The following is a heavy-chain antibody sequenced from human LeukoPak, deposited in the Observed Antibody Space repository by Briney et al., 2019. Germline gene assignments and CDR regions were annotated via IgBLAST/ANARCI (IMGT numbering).Heavy chain of an antibody. D-gene: IGHD2-21*02. J-gene: IGHJ4*02. CDR3: AKESGHCGADCLALNDY. Sequence: GGSLRLSCAASGFTFNSYTMSWVRQVPGKGLEWVSSINTRSSNIYYADSMKGRFTVSRDNTKNSLYLQMNSLRAEDTAVYFCAKESGHCGADCLALNDYWGQGTLVTVSS. V-gene: IGHV3-21*01. CDR2: INTRSSNI. CDR1: GFTFNSYT.